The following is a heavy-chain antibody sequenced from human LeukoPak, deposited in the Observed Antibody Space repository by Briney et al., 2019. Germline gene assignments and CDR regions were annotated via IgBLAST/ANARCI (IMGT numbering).Heavy chain of an antibody. Sequence: GGSLRLSCAVSGFTFSSYAMSWVRQAPGEGLEWVSAISGSGGSTYYADSVKGRFTISRDNSENTLYLQMNSLRAEDTAVYYCAKDQAYYGSGVDYWGQGTLVTVSS. J-gene: IGHJ4*02. D-gene: IGHD3-10*01. CDR1: GFTFSSYA. CDR2: ISGSGGST. CDR3: AKDQAYYGSGVDY. V-gene: IGHV3-23*01.